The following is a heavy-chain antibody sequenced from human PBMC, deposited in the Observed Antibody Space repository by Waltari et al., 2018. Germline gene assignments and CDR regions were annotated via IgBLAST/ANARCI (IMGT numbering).Heavy chain of an antibody. J-gene: IGHJ4*02. V-gene: IGHV3-74*01. D-gene: IGHD5-18*01. CDR3: SRSPAGYSRSDY. CDR2: IDNDGSGT. CDR1: GFAFSSYW. Sequence: ELRLAESGGGLVQPGGSLRLSCAASGFAFSSYWRHWVRQAPGKGLVWVSRIDNDGSGTTYADSVMGRFTNSRDNAKNTVYLEMNRLRAEDMAVYYCSRSPAGYSRSDYWGQGTLVTVSS.